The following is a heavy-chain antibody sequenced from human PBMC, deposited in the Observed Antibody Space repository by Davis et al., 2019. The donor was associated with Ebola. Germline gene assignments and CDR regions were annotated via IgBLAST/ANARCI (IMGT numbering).Heavy chain of an antibody. J-gene: IGHJ2*01. D-gene: IGHD4-17*01. CDR3: TRHVSGDFWYFDL. V-gene: IGHV3-66*04. CDR1: GFPFSNFA. Sequence: GESLKISCAASGFPFSNFAMSWVRRAPGKGLEWVSVIYRDGRTYHADSVKGRFTISRDNSKNTVYLQMNSLRAEDTAVYYCTRHVSGDFWYFDLWGRGTLVTVSS. CDR2: IYRDGRT.